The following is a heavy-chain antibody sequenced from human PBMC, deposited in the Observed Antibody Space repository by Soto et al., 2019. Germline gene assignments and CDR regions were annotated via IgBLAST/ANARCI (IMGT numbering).Heavy chain of an antibody. D-gene: IGHD3-9*01. Sequence: GGSLRLSCAASGFTFSSYSMNWVRQAPGKGLEWVSSISSSSSYIYYADSVKGRFTISRDNAKNSLYLQMNSLRAEDTAVYYCARDPLRYFDWSAHYYGMDVWGQGTTVTVSS. CDR3: ARDPLRYFDWSAHYYGMDV. CDR1: GFTFSSYS. CDR2: ISSSSSYI. J-gene: IGHJ6*02. V-gene: IGHV3-21*01.